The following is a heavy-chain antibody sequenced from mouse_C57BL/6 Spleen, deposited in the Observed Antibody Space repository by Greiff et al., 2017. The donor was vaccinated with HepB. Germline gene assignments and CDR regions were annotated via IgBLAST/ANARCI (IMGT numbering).Heavy chain of an antibody. Sequence: VQLQQPGAELVKPGASVKLSCKASGYTFTSYWMQWVKQRPGQGLEWIGEIDPSDSYTNYNQKFKGKATLTVDTSSSTAYMQLSSLTSEDSAVYYWARTGVTRDFDYWGQGTTLTVSS. CDR2: IDPSDSYT. D-gene: IGHD2-2*01. CDR1: GYTFTSYW. CDR3: ARTGVTRDFDY. J-gene: IGHJ2*01. V-gene: IGHV1-50*01.